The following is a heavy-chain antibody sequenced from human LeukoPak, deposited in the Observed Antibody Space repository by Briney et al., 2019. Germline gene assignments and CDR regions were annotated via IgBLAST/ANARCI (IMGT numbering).Heavy chain of an antibody. J-gene: IGHJ3*02. CDR1: GFTFDDYA. CDR3: AKDEDSSGYYYYAFDI. CDR2: ISWNSNDI. Sequence: PGGSLRLSCAASGFTFDDYAMHWVRHAPGKGLEWVSGISWNSNDIVYADSVKGRFTISRDNAKNSLYLQMNSLRAEDTALYYCAKDEDSSGYYYYAFDIWGQGTMVTVSS. V-gene: IGHV3-9*01. D-gene: IGHD3-22*01.